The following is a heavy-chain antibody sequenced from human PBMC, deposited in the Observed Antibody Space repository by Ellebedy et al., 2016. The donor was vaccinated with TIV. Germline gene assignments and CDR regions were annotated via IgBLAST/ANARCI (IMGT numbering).Heavy chain of an antibody. V-gene: IGHV3-33*01. CDR2: IWYDGSNK. CDR3: ARELVGIVGATIPAFDI. Sequence: PGGSLRLSCAASGFTFSSYGMHWVRQAPGKGLEWVAVIWYDGSNKYYADSVKGRFTISRDNSKNTLYLQMNSLRAEDTAVYYCARELVGIVGATIPAFDIWGQGTMVTVSS. CDR1: GFTFSSYG. D-gene: IGHD1-26*01. J-gene: IGHJ3*02.